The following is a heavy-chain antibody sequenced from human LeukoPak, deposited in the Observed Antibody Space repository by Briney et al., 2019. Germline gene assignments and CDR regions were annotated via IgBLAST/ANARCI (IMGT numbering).Heavy chain of an antibody. CDR2: ISSSGSTI. Sequence: GGSLRLSCAASGFTFSDYYMSWLRQAPGKGLEWVSYISSSGSTIYYADSVKGRFTISRDNAKNSLYLQMNRLKAEDTAVYFCAGVDGRFRYFGWFLSTLFDYWGQGTLVTVSS. CDR3: AGVDGRFRYFGWFLSTLFDY. J-gene: IGHJ4*02. CDR1: GFTFSDYY. V-gene: IGHV3-11*01. D-gene: IGHD3-9*01.